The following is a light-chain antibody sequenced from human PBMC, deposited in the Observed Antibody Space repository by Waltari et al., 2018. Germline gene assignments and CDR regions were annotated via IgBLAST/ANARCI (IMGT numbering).Light chain of an antibody. CDR2: EVS. CDR3: ISYAGSNNLGV. J-gene: IGLJ1*01. Sequence: QSALTQPPSASGSPGQSVTISCTVTSSDVGGYKYVSCFQQHPGKAPELMIYEVSKRASRVPGRFSGSKSGNTASLTVSGLQAEDEADYYCISYAGSNNLGVFGTGTKVTVL. V-gene: IGLV2-8*01. CDR1: SSDVGGYKY.